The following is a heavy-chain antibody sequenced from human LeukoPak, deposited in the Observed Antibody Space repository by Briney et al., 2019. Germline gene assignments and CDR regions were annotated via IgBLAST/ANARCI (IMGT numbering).Heavy chain of an antibody. D-gene: IGHD3-10*01. CDR3: VKKRSAGSGSYYDY. CDR2: INTNGDNT. Sequence: GGSLRLSCSASGFTFSNYPMHWVRQAPGKGLEYVSAINTNGDNTYYADSVKGRFTISRDNSKNTLYLQMSSLRAEDTAVYHCVKKRSAGSGSYYDYWGQGTLVTDSS. V-gene: IGHV3-64D*09. J-gene: IGHJ4*02. CDR1: GFTFSNYP.